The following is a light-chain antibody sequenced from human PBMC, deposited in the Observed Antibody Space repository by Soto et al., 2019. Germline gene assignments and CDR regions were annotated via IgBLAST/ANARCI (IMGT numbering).Light chain of an antibody. J-gene: IGKJ1*01. V-gene: IGKV3-20*01. Sequence: EFVLTQSPGTLSLSPGERATLCCRASQTVRNNYLAWYQQKPGQAPRLLIYDASSRATGIPDRFSGSGSGTEFTLTISSLQPDDFAAYYCQQYNSYSCTFGQGTKVDIK. CDR3: QQYNSYSCT. CDR1: QTVRNNY. CDR2: DAS.